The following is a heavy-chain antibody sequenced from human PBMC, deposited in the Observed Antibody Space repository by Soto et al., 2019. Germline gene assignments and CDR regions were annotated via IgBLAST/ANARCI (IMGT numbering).Heavy chain of an antibody. CDR1: GYTFSSYD. J-gene: IGHJ3*02. Sequence: GASVKVSCKASGYTFSSYDISWVRQAPGQGLEWMGWISVYNGNTNYAQKLQGRVTMTTDTSTSTAYMELRSLRSDDTAVYYCARGFPTYYYDSSGYYGAFDIWGQGTMVTVSS. D-gene: IGHD3-22*01. CDR3: ARGFPTYYYDSSGYYGAFDI. V-gene: IGHV1-18*01. CDR2: ISVYNGNT.